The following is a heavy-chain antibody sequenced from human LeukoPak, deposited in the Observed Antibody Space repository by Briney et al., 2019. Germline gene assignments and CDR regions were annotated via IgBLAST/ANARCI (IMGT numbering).Heavy chain of an antibody. D-gene: IGHD1-26*01. Sequence: SETLSLTCAVSGGSISSSNWWSWVRQPPGKGLEWIGEIYHSGSTNYNPSLKSRVTISVDTSKNQFSLKLSSVTAADTAVYYCARGGWELLQGRGASFDYWGQGTLVTVSS. J-gene: IGHJ4*02. V-gene: IGHV4-4*02. CDR3: ARGGWELLQGRGASFDY. CDR1: GGSISSSNW. CDR2: IYHSGST.